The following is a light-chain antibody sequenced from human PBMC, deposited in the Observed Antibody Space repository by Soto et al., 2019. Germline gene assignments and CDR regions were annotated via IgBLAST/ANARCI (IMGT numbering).Light chain of an antibody. V-gene: IGKV1-39*01. J-gene: IGKJ4*01. Sequence: DIQMTQSPSSLSASVGGSVTITCRASQSIGTYLNWYQQESGRAPKLLICAASSLQSGVPSRFSGSGSGVNFTLSVSNLQPGDFATYYCQQTFSVPPTFSGGTKVDLK. CDR2: AAS. CDR3: QQTFSVPPT. CDR1: QSIGTY.